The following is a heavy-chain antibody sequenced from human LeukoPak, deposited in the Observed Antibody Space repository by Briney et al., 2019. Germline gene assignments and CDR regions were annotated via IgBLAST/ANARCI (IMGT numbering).Heavy chain of an antibody. D-gene: IGHD5-24*01. Sequence: GGSLRLSCAASGFTFSDYYMSWIRQAPGKGLEWVAVIWYDGSNRYYADSVKGRFTISRDNSKNTLYLQMNSLRAEDTAVYYCAKGRGKNDGYNSPNFDYWGQGTLVTVSS. J-gene: IGHJ4*02. CDR3: AKGRGKNDGYNSPNFDY. CDR1: GFTFSDYY. CDR2: IWYDGSNR. V-gene: IGHV3-33*06.